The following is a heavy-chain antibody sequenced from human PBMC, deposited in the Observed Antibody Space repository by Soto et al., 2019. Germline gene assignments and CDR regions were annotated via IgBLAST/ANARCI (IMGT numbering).Heavy chain of an antibody. Sequence: SETLSLTCTVSGGSVSSGSYYWSWIRQPPGKGLEWIGHIYYSGSTNYNPSLKSRVTISVDTSKNQFSLKLSSVTAADTAVYYCARGRFGGTYYDFWSGYYTGPGFDPWGQGTLVTVSS. J-gene: IGHJ5*02. CDR2: IYYSGST. CDR1: GGSVSSGSYY. CDR3: ARGRFGGTYYDFWSGYYTGPGFDP. V-gene: IGHV4-61*01. D-gene: IGHD3-3*01.